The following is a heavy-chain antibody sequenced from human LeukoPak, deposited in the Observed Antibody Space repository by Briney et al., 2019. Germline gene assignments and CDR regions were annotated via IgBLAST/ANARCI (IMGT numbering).Heavy chain of an antibody. CDR3: ARLPMPSASRALWFDP. J-gene: IGHJ5*02. Sequence: GAPLKISYKAPGSSFTSYLIGGFRQMHGKGLEGMGIIYPGDSDTRYNPSFQGQVTISADKSISTAYLQWSSLKASDTAMYYCARLPMPSASRALWFDPWGQGTLVTVSS. D-gene: IGHD2-2*01. CDR1: GSSFTSYL. CDR2: IYPGDSDT. V-gene: IGHV5-51*01.